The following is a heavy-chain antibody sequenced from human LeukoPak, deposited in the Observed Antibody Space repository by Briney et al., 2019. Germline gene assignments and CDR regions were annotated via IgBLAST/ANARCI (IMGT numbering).Heavy chain of an antibody. J-gene: IGHJ6*01. CDR1: GGSISSYY. CDR2: IYYSGST. V-gene: IGHV4-59*01. Sequence: SETLSLTCTVSGGSISSYYWSWIRQPPGKGLEWIGYIYYSGSTNYNPSLKSRVTISVDTSKNQFSLKLSSVTAADTAVYYCARARSGYYGSGSYSYYYGMDVWGQGTTVTVSS. CDR3: ARARSGYYGSGSYSYYYGMDV. D-gene: IGHD3-10*01.